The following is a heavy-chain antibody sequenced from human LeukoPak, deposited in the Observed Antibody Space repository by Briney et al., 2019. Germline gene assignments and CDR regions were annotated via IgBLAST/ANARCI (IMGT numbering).Heavy chain of an antibody. CDR2: IKSKTDGGTT. CDR1: GFTFSNAW. V-gene: IGHV3-15*01. D-gene: IGHD3-3*01. CDR3: TTGSTIFGVVIRYFDY. J-gene: IGHJ4*02. Sequence: GGSLRLSCAASGFTFSNAWMSWVRQAPGKGLEWVGRIKSKTDGGTTDYAAPVKGRFTISRDDSKNTLYLQMNSLKTEDTAVYYCTTGSTIFGVVIRYFDYWGQGTLVTVSS.